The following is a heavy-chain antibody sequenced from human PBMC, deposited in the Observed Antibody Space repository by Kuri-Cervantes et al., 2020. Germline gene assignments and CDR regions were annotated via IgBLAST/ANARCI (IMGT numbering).Heavy chain of an antibody. Sequence: ASVKVSCKASGYTFTSEGITWVRQAPGQGLEWTGWINTNTGNPTYAQGFTGRFVFSLDTSVSTAYLQISSLKAEDTAVYYCARGVMWRRYYYYGMDVWGQGTTVTVSS. V-gene: IGHV7-4-1*02. CDR3: ARGVMWRRYYYYGMDV. CDR1: GYTFTSEG. CDR2: INTNTGNP. D-gene: IGHD2-21*01. J-gene: IGHJ6*02.